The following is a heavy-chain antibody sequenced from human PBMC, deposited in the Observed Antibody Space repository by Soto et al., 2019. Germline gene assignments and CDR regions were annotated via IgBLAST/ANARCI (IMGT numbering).Heavy chain of an antibody. V-gene: IGHV2-70*01. CDR2: IDWDDDK. Sequence: GSGPTLVNPTQTLTLTCTFSGFSLSTSGMCVSWIRQPPGKALEWLALIDWDDDKYYSTSLKTRLTISKDTSKNQVVLTMTNMDPVDTATYYCALTYGPYSSGWPLGYWGQGTLVTVSS. CDR3: ALTYGPYSSGWPLGY. D-gene: IGHD6-19*01. CDR1: GFSLSTSGMC. J-gene: IGHJ4*02.